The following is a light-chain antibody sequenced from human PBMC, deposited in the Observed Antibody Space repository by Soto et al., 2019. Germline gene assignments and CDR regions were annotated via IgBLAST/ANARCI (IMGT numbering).Light chain of an antibody. J-gene: IGKJ5*01. CDR1: QSIRSY. V-gene: IGKV1-39*01. CDR3: QQGYSSPIT. Sequence: DIEMTQSPASLSAAVGDRVTISCRASQSIRSYLNWYQQKPGQAPQLLIYAASNLQSGVPSRFSGSGSGTDFTLTISSLQPEDFATYYCQQGYSSPITFGQGTRLEIK. CDR2: AAS.